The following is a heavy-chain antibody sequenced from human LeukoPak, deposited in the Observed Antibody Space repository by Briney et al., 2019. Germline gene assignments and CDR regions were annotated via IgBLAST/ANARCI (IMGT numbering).Heavy chain of an antibody. CDR1: GGSFSGYY. V-gene: IGHV4-34*01. CDR2: INHSGST. Sequence: SETLSLTCAVYGGSFSGYYWSWIRQPPGKGLEWIGEINHSGSTNYNPSLKSRVTISVDTSKNQFSLKLSSVTAADTAVYYCATERSGSGFDYWGQGTLVTVSS. D-gene: IGHD3-22*01. CDR3: ATERSGSGFDY. J-gene: IGHJ4*02.